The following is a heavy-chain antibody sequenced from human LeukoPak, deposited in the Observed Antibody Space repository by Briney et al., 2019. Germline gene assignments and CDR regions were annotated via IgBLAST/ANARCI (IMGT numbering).Heavy chain of an antibody. CDR1: GFTFSSYA. D-gene: IGHD3-10*01. CDR3: ARRNYYGSGSYGQNDY. CDR2: ISGSGGST. J-gene: IGHJ4*02. V-gene: IGHV3-23*01. Sequence: PGGSLRLSCAASGFTFSSYAMSWVRQTPGKGLEWVSAISGSGGSTYYADSVKGRFTISRDNSKNTLYLQMNSLRAEDTAVYYCARRNYYGSGSYGQNDYWGQGTLVTVSS.